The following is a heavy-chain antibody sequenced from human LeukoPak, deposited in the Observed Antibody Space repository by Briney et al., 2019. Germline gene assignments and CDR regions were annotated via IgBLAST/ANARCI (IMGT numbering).Heavy chain of an antibody. V-gene: IGHV4-34*01. CDR3: ARGLPGTGNYYFDL. CDR2: IHYSGAT. Sequence: SETLSLTCAVYGGSYSGYYWRWMRQPPGKGLEWGGEIHYSGATNYKPSLKSRATILGDTSKNQISLKLTSVTAADTALYYCARGLPGTGNYYFDLWGRGTLVTVSS. J-gene: IGHJ2*01. CDR1: GGSYSGYY. D-gene: IGHD1-7*01.